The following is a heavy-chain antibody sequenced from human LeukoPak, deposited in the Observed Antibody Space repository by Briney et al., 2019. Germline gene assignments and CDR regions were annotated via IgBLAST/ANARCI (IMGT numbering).Heavy chain of an antibody. J-gene: IGHJ4*02. D-gene: IGHD2/OR15-2a*01. CDR2: IYSSGST. V-gene: IGHV4-59*01. CDR1: GGSNSRYY. Sequence: PSETLSLTCTVSGGSNSRYYWSWIRQPPGKGLELIGYIYSSGSTNYNPSLKSRITISVDTSKNQFSLKLRAVIAADTAVYYCTRGESSNFPPKFDFWGQGTLVTVSS. CDR3: TRGESSNFPPKFDF.